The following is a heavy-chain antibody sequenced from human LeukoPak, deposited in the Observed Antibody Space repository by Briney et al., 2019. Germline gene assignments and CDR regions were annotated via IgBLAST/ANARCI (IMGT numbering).Heavy chain of an antibody. CDR1: GGSISSGGYS. CDR2: IYHSGST. D-gene: IGHD3-10*01. Sequence: PSQTLSLTCAVSGGSISSGGYSWSWIRQPPGKGLEWIGYIYHSGSTYYNPSLKSRVTISVDRSKNQFSLKLSSVTAADTAVYYCAREFGSGSYRAFDIWGQGTMVTVSS. J-gene: IGHJ3*02. CDR3: AREFGSGSYRAFDI. V-gene: IGHV4-30-2*01.